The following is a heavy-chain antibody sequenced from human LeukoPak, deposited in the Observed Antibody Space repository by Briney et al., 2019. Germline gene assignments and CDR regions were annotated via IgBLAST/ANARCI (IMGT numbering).Heavy chain of an antibody. CDR3: ARDPNPPPYSEFYFDY. J-gene: IGHJ4*02. Sequence: PGGSLRLSCAASGFTFSSHGMHWVRQAPGKGLEWVAFIRYDGDDIYYADSVEGRFTISRDNSKNTLSLQMNSLRVEDTAVYYCARDPNPPPYSEFYFDYWGQGALVTVSS. V-gene: IGHV3-30*02. D-gene: IGHD1-26*01. CDR1: GFTFSSHG. CDR2: IRYDGDDI.